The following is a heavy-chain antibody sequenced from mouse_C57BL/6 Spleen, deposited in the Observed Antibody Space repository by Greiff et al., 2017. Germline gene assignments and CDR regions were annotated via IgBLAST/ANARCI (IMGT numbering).Heavy chain of an antibody. J-gene: IGHJ2*01. V-gene: IGHV1-80*01. Sequence: VQLQQSGAELVKPGASVKISCKASGYAFSSYWMNWVKQRPGKGLEWIGQIYPGDGDTNYNGKFKGKATLTADKSSSTAYMQLSSLTSEDSAVYFCAREDLLLRSLDYWGQGTTRTVSS. CDR2: IYPGDGDT. CDR3: AREDLLLRSLDY. CDR1: GYAFSSYW. D-gene: IGHD1-1*01.